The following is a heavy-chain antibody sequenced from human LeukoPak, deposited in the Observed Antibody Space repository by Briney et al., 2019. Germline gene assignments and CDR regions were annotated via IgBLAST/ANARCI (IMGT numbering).Heavy chain of an antibody. CDR1: GFTFGSYA. J-gene: IGHJ4*02. CDR2: ISGSGGST. Sequence: GGSLRLSCAASGFTFGSYAMSWVRQAPGKGREWVSAISGSGGSTFYADSVKGRFPFSRDNSKNTMYMQMNSLRAEDTAVYYCAKEYQQLVRGASDYWGQGTLVTVSS. CDR3: AKEYQQLVRGASDY. V-gene: IGHV3-23*01. D-gene: IGHD6-6*01.